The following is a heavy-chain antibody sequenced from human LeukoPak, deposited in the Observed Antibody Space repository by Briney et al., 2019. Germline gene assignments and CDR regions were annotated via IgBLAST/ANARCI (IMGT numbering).Heavy chain of an antibody. V-gene: IGHV1-2*02. D-gene: IGHD6-19*01. J-gene: IGHJ3*02. CDR1: GYTFTGYY. CDR2: INPNSGGT. Sequence: ASVKVSCTASGYTFTGYYMHWVRQAPGQGLEWMGWINPNSGGTNYAQKFQGRVTMTRDTSISTAYMELSRLRSDDTAVYYCARVSSGAPFAFDIWGQGTMVTVSS. CDR3: ARVSSGAPFAFDI.